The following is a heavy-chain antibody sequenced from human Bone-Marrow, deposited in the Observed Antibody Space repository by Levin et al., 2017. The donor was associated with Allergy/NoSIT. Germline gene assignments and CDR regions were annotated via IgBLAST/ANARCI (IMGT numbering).Heavy chain of an antibody. D-gene: IGHD2-15*01. J-gene: IGHJ4*02. CDR1: GDSVSSTSAA. V-gene: IGHV6-1*01. CDR3: ASGHGGTRLFDY. CDR2: TYYRSKWYN. Sequence: SQTLSLPCAISGDSVSSTSAAWNWIRQSPSRGLEWLGRTYYRSKWYNDYAVSVKSRITINPDTSKNQFSLLLNSVTPEDTAVYYCASGHGGTRLFDYWGQGTLVTVSS.